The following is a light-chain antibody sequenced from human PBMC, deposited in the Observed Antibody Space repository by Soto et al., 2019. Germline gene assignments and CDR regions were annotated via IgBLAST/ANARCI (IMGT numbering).Light chain of an antibody. CDR2: NDG. J-gene: IGLJ3*02. Sequence: SYELTQPPSVSVAPGQTARVSCGGANIGSKSVHWYQQKPGQAPVLVVYNDGDRRSGIPERFSGSNSGNTATLTISRVEAGDEAAYYCQVWHGGSAHWVFGGGTQLTVL. CDR1: NIGSKS. CDR3: QVWHGGSAHWV. V-gene: IGLV3-21*02.